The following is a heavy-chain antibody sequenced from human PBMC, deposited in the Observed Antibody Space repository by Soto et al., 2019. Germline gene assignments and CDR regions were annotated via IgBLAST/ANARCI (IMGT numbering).Heavy chain of an antibody. CDR2: LGFDGGGR. Sequence: PRGSLRLSCAASGFDFSSYGMHWVRQTPGKGLEWVAVLGFDGGGRFYADSVRGRFAISRDNSKKILYLQMDSLRVEDTALYYCAREPVGPDYAMDVWGQGTTVTVSS. D-gene: IGHD1-26*01. CDR3: AREPVGPDYAMDV. J-gene: IGHJ6*02. CDR1: GFDFSSYG. V-gene: IGHV3-33*01.